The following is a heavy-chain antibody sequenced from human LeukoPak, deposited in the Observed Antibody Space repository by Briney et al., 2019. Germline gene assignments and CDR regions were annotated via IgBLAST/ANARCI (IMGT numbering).Heavy chain of an antibody. J-gene: IGHJ4*02. CDR2: IYYSGST. CDR1: GASISNTLYY. Sequence: SETLSLTCTVSGASISNTLYYWGWIRQPPGKGLEWIGTIYYSGSTYYNPSLKSRVTISMDTSKSQFSLKMYSLTAADTAVYYCASRPGSASGWGQGTLVTVSS. V-gene: IGHV4-39*07. D-gene: IGHD6-19*01. CDR3: ASRPGSASG.